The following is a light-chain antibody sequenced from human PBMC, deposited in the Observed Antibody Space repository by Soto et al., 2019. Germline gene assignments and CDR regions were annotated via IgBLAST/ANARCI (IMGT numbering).Light chain of an antibody. J-gene: IGKJ5*01. V-gene: IGKV1-27*01. CDR3: QKYDNVPT. CDR1: QGISNA. Sequence: DNQVTQSPSSLSASVGDRVTITCRASQGISNALAWYQQRPGKVPRLLIYAASTLQSGVPSRFSGSGSGTDFTLTISSLQPEDVAAYYCQKYDNVPTFGQGTRLEIK. CDR2: AAS.